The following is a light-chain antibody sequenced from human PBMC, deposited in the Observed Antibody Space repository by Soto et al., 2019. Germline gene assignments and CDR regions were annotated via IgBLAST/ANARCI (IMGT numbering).Light chain of an antibody. J-gene: IGLJ1*01. Sequence: QSALTQPASVSGSPGQSITISCTGTSRVVGNYNLVSWYQQHPGKAPKLMIYEGSKRPSGVSNRFSGSKSGNTASLTISILQAEDEADYYCCSYAGSSTYVFGTGTKLTVL. CDR3: CSYAGSSTYV. CDR1: SRVVGNYNL. V-gene: IGLV2-23*01. CDR2: EGS.